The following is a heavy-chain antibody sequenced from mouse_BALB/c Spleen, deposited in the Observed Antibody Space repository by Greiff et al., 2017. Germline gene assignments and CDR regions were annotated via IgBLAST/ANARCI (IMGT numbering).Heavy chain of an antibody. J-gene: IGHJ2*01. CDR1: GFTFSSYA. CDR2: ISSGGST. V-gene: IGHV5-6-5*01. D-gene: IGHD1-1*01. CDR3: ARGDTTHYFDY. Sequence: EVQVVESGGGLVKPGGSLKLSCAASGFTFSSYAMSWVRQTPEKRLEWVASISSGGSTYYPDSVKGRFTISRDNARNILYLQMSSLRSEDTAMYYCARGDTTHYFDYWGQGTTLTVSS.